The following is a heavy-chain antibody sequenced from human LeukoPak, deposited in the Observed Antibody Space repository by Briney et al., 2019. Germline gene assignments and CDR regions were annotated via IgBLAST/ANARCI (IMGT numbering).Heavy chain of an antibody. CDR3: ARGAVVVPSWGMDV. D-gene: IGHD2-15*01. V-gene: IGHV1-3*01. CDR2: INVGNGNT. CDR1: GYTFTSYA. Sequence: ASVKVSCKASGYTFTSYAMHWVRQAPGQRLEWMGWINVGNGNTKYSQKFQGRVTITRDTSASTAYMELSSLRSEGTAVYYCARGAVVVPSWGMDVWGQGTTVTVSS. J-gene: IGHJ6*02.